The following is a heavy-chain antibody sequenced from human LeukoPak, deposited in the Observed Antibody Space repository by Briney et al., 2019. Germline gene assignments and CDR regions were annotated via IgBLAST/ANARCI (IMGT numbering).Heavy chain of an antibody. CDR1: GGSFSGYY. Sequence: SETLSLTCAVYGGSFSGYYWSWIRQPPGKGLEWIGEINHSGSTNYNPSLKSRVTISVDTSKNQFSLKLSSVTAADTAVYYCARDRGYSGRAFDIWGQGTMVTVSS. J-gene: IGHJ3*02. V-gene: IGHV4-34*01. D-gene: IGHD2-21*01. CDR2: INHSGST. CDR3: ARDRGYSGRAFDI.